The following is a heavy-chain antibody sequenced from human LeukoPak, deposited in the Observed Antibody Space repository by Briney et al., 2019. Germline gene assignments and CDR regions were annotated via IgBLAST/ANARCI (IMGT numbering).Heavy chain of an antibody. CDR3: ARHYYGSGSYLTPPFDY. V-gene: IGHV4-34*01. CDR1: GGSFRGYY. D-gene: IGHD3-10*01. CDR2: INHSGST. J-gene: IGHJ4*02. Sequence: SGTLSLTCAVYGGSFRGYYWSWIRQPPGKGLEWIGEINHSGSTNYNPSLKSRVTISVDTSKNQFSLKLSSVTAADTAVYYCARHYYGSGSYLTPPFDYWGQGTLVTVSS.